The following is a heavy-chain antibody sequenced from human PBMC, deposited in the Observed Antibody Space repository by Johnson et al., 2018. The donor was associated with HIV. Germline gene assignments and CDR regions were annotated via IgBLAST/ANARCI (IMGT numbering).Heavy chain of an antibody. D-gene: IGHD2-21*02. J-gene: IGHJ3*02. CDR3: AKEIDGGGDWEDDAFDI. V-gene: IGHV3-9*01. CDR2: ISWNSGSI. Sequence: VQLVESGGGLVQPGRSLRLSCAASGFTFDDYGMHWVRQAPGKGLEWVSGISWNSGSIGYADSVKGRFTISRDNAKNSLYLQMNSLRAEDTALYYCAKEIDGGGDWEDDAFDIWGQGTMVTVSS. CDR1: GFTFDDYG.